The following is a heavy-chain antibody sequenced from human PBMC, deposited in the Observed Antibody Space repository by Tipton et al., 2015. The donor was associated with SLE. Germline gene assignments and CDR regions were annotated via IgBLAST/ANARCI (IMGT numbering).Heavy chain of an antibody. CDR1: GGSFSGYY. D-gene: IGHD1-26*01. V-gene: IGHV4-34*01. CDR2: VSHTGSA. Sequence: TLSLTCAVYGGSFSGYYSTWLRQSPGKGLEWIGEVSHTGSANYNPSLKSRVTISVDTSRNQFSLKLNTVTAADTAVYFCAMGQREPALAFWGQGTTVTVSS. J-gene: IGHJ6*02. CDR3: AMGQREPALAF.